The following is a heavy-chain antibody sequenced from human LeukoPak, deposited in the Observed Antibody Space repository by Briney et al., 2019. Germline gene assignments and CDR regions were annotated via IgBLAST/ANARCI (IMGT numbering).Heavy chain of an antibody. Sequence: GSLRLSCAASGFTFSSYAMHWVRQAPGKGLEYVSAISSNGGSTYYANSVKGRFTISRDNSENTLYLQMGSLRAEDMAVYYCARDGDVGYYDFWSGYLGYWGQGTLVTVSS. D-gene: IGHD3-3*01. V-gene: IGHV3-64*01. CDR3: ARDGDVGYYDFWSGYLGY. CDR2: ISSNGGST. J-gene: IGHJ4*02. CDR1: GFTFSSYA.